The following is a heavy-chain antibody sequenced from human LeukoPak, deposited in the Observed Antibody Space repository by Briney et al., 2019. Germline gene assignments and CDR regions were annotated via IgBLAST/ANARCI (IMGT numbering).Heavy chain of an antibody. D-gene: IGHD6-13*01. V-gene: IGHV4-59*01. CDR2: IYYSGST. Sequence: SSETLSLTCTVSGGSISSYYWSGIRQPPGKGLEWIGYIYYSGSTNYNPSLKSRVTISVDTSKNQFSLKLSSVTAADTAVYYCARDLLAGYSSTIWGQGTLVTVSS. J-gene: IGHJ4*02. CDR1: GGSISSYY. CDR3: ARDLLAGYSSTI.